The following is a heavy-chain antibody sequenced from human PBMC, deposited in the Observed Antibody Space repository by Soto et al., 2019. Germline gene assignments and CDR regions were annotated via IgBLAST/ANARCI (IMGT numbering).Heavy chain of an antibody. CDR1: GFTFSSNY. J-gene: IGHJ6*03. Sequence: EVQLVESGGGLVQPGGSLRLSCAASGFTFSSNYMSWVRQAPGKGLEWVSVIYSGGSTYYADSVKGRFTISRDNSKNTLYLQMNSRRAEDTAVYYCAREAIGVVVAACRFSYYYYMDVWGKGTTVTVSS. V-gene: IGHV3-66*01. D-gene: IGHD2-15*01. CDR3: AREAIGVVVAACRFSYYYYMDV. CDR2: IYSGGST.